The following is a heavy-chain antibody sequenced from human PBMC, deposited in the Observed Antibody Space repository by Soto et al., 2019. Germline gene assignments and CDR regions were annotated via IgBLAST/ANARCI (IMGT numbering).Heavy chain of an antibody. D-gene: IGHD3-16*01. CDR1: GYTFNNYG. J-gene: IGHJ6*02. CDR3: ARDGYYDSWSYGMDV. CDR2: ISDYNGNT. Sequence: QVQLVQSGAEVKKPGASVKVSCKTSGYTFNNYGISWVRQAPGQGLEWMGWISDYNGNTNYPQKFQGRVTMTTDTSTKTVYMVLTSLRSDDTAVYYCARDGYYDSWSYGMDVWGRGTTVTVSS. V-gene: IGHV1-18*01.